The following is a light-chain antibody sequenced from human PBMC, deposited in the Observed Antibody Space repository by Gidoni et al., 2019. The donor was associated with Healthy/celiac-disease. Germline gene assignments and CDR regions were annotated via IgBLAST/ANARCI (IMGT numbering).Light chain of an antibody. J-gene: IGKJ3*01. V-gene: IGKV1-33*01. CDR1: QDISNY. CDR2: DAS. Sequence: DIQMTQSPSSRSASVGDRVTITCQASQDISNYLNWYQQKPGKAPKRLIYDASNLETGVPSRFSGSGSGTDFTFTISSMQPEDIATYYCQQYDNLPPFTFGPGTKVDIK. CDR3: QQYDNLPPFT.